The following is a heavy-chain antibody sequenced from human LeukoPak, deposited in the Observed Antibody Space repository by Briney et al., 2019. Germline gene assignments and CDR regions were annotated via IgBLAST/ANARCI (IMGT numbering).Heavy chain of an antibody. CDR2: IKQDGSQI. D-gene: IGHD1-14*01. J-gene: IGHJ4*02. CDR3: ARWDNPDD. V-gene: IGHV3-7*01. Sequence: GGSLRLSSAASGFTFSYFWMTWVRQAPGKGREWVANIKQDGSQIHTVESVKGRFSISRDTAKNSLYLRRKSLRAQNTALYYAARWDNPDDGGQGTLVTVSS. CDR1: GFTFSYFW.